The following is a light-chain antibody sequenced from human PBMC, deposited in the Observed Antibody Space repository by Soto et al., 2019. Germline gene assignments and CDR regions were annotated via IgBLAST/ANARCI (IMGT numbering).Light chain of an antibody. J-gene: IGLJ2*01. CDR3: CSYAGSYTFVV. CDR1: SSDVGGYNY. CDR2: DVS. V-gene: IGLV2-11*01. Sequence: QSVLTQPRSVSGSPGQSVTLSCTGTSSDVGGYNYVSWYQQHPGKAPKLMIYDVSKRPSGVPDRFSGSKSGNTASLTISGLQAEDEADYYCCSYAGSYTFVVFGGGTQLTVL.